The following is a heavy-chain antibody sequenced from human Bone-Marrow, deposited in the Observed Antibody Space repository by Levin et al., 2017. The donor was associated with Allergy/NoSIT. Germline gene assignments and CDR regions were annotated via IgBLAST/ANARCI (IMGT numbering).Heavy chain of an antibody. CDR1: GGSISSSSYY. D-gene: IGHD2-15*01. CDR3: ARQQGYCSGGSCQNWFDP. J-gene: IGHJ5*02. Sequence: SETLSLTCTVSGGSISSSSYYWGWIRQPPGKGLEWIGSIYYSGSTYYNPSLKIRVPISVDTSKNQFSLKLSSVAAADTAVYYCARQQGYCSGGSCQNWFDPWGQGTLVTVSS. V-gene: IGHV4-39*01. CDR2: IYYSGST.